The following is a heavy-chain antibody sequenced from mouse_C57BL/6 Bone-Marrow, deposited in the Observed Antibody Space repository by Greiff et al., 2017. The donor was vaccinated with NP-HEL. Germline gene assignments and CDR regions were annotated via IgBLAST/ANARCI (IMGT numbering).Heavy chain of an antibody. Sequence: QVQLQQPGAELVKPGASVKLSCKAPGSTFTGSGMTWVKQRPGQGLEWIGMIHPNSGSTNYNEKFKSKATLTVDNSSSTAYMQLSSLTSEDSAVYYCARKDYGSSRGFAYWGQGTLVTVSA. J-gene: IGHJ3*01. CDR2: IHPNSGST. V-gene: IGHV1-64*01. CDR3: ARKDYGSSRGFAY. D-gene: IGHD1-1*01. CDR1: GSTFTGSG.